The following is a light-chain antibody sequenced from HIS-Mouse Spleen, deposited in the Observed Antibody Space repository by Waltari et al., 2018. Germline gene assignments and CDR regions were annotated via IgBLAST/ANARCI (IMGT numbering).Light chain of an antibody. J-gene: IGLJ2*01. CDR3: SSYTSSSTLG. CDR1: SSDVGGYNY. V-gene: IGLV2-14*03. CDR2: DVS. Sequence: QSALTQPASVSGSPGQSITISCTGTSSDVGGYNYVSWYQQHPAKAPKLMIYDVSNRPSGVSNRFSGSKSGNTASLTISGLQAEDEADYYCSSYTSSSTLGFGGWTKLTVL.